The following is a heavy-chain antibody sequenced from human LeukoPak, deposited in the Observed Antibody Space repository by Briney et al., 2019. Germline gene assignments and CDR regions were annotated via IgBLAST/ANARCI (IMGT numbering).Heavy chain of an antibody. D-gene: IGHD3-10*01. V-gene: IGHV1-69*05. CDR1: GGTFSSYA. CDR2: IIPIFGTA. CDR3: ASITMVRGTPLYNWFDP. Sequence: SVKVSCKASGGTFSSYAISWVRQAPGQGLEWMGGIIPIFGTANYAQKFQGRVTITTDESTSTAYMELSSLRSEDTAMYYCASITMVRGTPLYNWFDPWGQGTLVTVSS. J-gene: IGHJ5*02.